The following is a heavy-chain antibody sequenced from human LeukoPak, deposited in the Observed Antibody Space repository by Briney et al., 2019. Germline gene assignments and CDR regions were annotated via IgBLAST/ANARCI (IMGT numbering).Heavy chain of an antibody. J-gene: IGHJ3*02. Sequence: SETLSLTCTVSGGSISSYYWSWIRQPPGKGLEWIGYVYYSGSTQYNPSLKSRVTISVDTSKSQFSLRLSSVTAADTAVYYCASAIFVENAFDIWGQGTMVTVSS. CDR1: GGSISSYY. CDR2: VYYSGST. V-gene: IGHV4-59*01. D-gene: IGHD3-3*01. CDR3: ASAIFVENAFDI.